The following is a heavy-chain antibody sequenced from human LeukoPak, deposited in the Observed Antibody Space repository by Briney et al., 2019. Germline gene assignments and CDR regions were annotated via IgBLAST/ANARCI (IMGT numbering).Heavy chain of an antibody. CDR2: ISAYNGNT. V-gene: IGHV1-18*01. Sequence: GASVKVSCKASGYTFTSYGISWVRQAPGQGLEWMGWISAYNGNTNYAQKFQGRVTMTRDTSTSTVYMELSSLRSEDTAVYYCATEEMATIGNWFDPWGQGTLVTVSS. CDR1: GYTFTSYG. D-gene: IGHD5-24*01. J-gene: IGHJ5*02. CDR3: ATEEMATIGNWFDP.